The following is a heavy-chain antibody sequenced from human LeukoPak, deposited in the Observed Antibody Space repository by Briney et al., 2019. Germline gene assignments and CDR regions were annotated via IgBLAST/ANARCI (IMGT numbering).Heavy chain of an antibody. CDR3: AKNLLKSTPSGWFDP. J-gene: IGHJ5*02. Sequence: GGSLRLSCAASAFSLNAYNMNWVRQAPGKGLEWVSSISYTGTYIYYADSVKGRFTISRDNAQNSLYLQMNSLRAEDTAVYYCAKNLLKSTPSGWFDPWGQGTLVTVSS. CDR1: AFSLNAYN. CDR2: ISYTGTYI. V-gene: IGHV3-21*04. D-gene: IGHD6-19*01.